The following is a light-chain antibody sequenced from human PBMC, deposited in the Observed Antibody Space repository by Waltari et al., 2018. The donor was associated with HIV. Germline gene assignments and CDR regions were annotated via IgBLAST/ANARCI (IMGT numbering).Light chain of an antibody. V-gene: IGLV7-43*01. CDR2: SSN. CDR1: TGPVSSGHY. Sequence: QTVVTQEPSLSVAPGGTLTLTCSSATGPVSSGHYANWLQQKPGQPPRPLFYSSNKRHSLTPERFSASLVGDRAALTLSSVWPEDQADYFCMLFFRSSYLFGGGTKVTVL. J-gene: IGLJ2*01. CDR3: MLFFRSSYL.